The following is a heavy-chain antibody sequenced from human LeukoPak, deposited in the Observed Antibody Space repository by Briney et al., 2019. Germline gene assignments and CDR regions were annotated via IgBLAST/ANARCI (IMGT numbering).Heavy chain of an antibody. V-gene: IGHV6-1*01. J-gene: IGHJ1*01. Sequence: SQTLSLTCAISGDSASSNSATWNWIRQSPSRGLEWLGRTYYRSKWYKYYAVSVKGRITVNPDTSKNQFSLQLNSVTPEDTAVYYCARGPSYFQHWGQGTLVTVSS. CDR3: ARGPSYFQH. CDR1: GDSASSNSAT. CDR2: TYYRSKWYK.